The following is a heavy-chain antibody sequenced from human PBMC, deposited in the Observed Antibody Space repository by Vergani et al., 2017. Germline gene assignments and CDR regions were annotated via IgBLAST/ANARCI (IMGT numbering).Heavy chain of an antibody. CDR3: ARLAYCGGDCYSGLYYFDY. Sequence: QVQLQQWGAGLLKPSETLSLTCAVYGGSFSGYYWSWIRQPPGKGLEWIGEINHSGSTNYNPSLKSRVTISVDTSKNQFSLKLSSVTAADTAVYYCARLAYCGGDCYSGLYYFDYWGQGTLVTVSS. D-gene: IGHD2-21*02. J-gene: IGHJ4*02. CDR2: INHSGST. V-gene: IGHV4-34*01. CDR1: GGSFSGYY.